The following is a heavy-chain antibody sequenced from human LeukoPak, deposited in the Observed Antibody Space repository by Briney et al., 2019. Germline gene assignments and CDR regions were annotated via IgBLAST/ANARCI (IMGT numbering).Heavy chain of an antibody. Sequence: QSGGSLRLSCAASGFTFSSYAMHWVRQAPGKGLEWVAVISYDGSNKYYADAGKGRFTISRDNSKNTLYLQMNSLRAEDTAVYYCARELSYSELRDYYYGMDVWGQGTTVTVSS. D-gene: IGHD1-26*01. CDR3: ARELSYSELRDYYYGMDV. V-gene: IGHV3-30-3*01. CDR1: GFTFSSYA. CDR2: ISYDGSNK. J-gene: IGHJ6*02.